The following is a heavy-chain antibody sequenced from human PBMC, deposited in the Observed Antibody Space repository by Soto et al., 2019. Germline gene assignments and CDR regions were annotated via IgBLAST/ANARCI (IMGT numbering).Heavy chain of an antibody. CDR2: ISHDGSNK. Sequence: QVQLVESGGGVIQPGRSLRLSCAASGFTFSSYGMHWVRQAPGKGLEWVAVISHDGSNKYGADSVKGRFTISRDNSKNTLYLQMNSLRPEDSAVYYWAKPLTTVTNYYFDQWGQGTLVTVSS. J-gene: IGHJ4*02. CDR1: GFTFSSYG. D-gene: IGHD4-17*01. V-gene: IGHV3-30*18. CDR3: AKPLTTVTNYYFDQ.